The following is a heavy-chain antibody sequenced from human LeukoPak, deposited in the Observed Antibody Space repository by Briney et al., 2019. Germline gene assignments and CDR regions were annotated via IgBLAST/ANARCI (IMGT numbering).Heavy chain of an antibody. V-gene: IGHV3-9*01. J-gene: IGHJ4*02. Sequence: GRSLRLSCAASGFTFDDYAMHWVRQAPGKGLEWVSGISWNSGSIGYADSVKGRFTIFRDNAKNSLYLQMNSLRAEDTALYYCAKGGRYFDWLLSYFDYWGQGTLVTVSS. CDR1: GFTFDDYA. CDR3: AKGGRYFDWLLSYFDY. CDR2: ISWNSGSI. D-gene: IGHD3-9*01.